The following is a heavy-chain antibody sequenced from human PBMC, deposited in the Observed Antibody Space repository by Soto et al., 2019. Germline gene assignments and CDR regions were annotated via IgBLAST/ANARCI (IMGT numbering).Heavy chain of an antibody. D-gene: IGHD5-12*01. CDR2: IYYSGST. Sequence: PSETLSLTCTVSGGSISSYYWSWIRQPPGKGLEWIGYIYYSGSTNYNPSLKSRVTISVDTSKNQFSLKLSSVTAADTAVYYCVRYQRRGYDSARAFDIWGQGTMVTVS. J-gene: IGHJ3*02. CDR3: VRYQRRGYDSARAFDI. CDR1: GGSISSYY. V-gene: IGHV4-59*01.